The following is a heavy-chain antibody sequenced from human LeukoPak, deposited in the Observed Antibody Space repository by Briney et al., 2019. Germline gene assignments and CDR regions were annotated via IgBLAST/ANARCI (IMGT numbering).Heavy chain of an antibody. CDR2: IYPGDSNT. CDR3: ARLKFMNYYDNSGSGMDV. V-gene: IGHV5-51*01. D-gene: IGHD3-22*01. J-gene: IGHJ6*02. CDR1: GYSFTEFW. Sequence: GESLKISRKGSGYSFTEFWICWVRQMPGKGLEWIGIIYPGDSNTRYGTSFQGQVTFSADKSISTAYLQWNYLKASDTAIYYCARLKFMNYYDNSGSGMDVWGQGTKVTVSS.